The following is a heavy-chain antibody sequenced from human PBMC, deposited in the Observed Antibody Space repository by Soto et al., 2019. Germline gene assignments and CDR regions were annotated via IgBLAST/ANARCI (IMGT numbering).Heavy chain of an antibody. D-gene: IGHD3-10*01. CDR1: SGSISSSNW. Sequence: PSETLSLTCAVSSGSISSSNWWSWVRQPPGKGLEWIGEIYHSGSTNYNPSLKSRVTISVDKSKNQFSLKLSSVTAADTAVYYCARVLYGSGSYYRPYYFDYWGQGTLVTVSS. CDR3: ARVLYGSGSYYRPYYFDY. J-gene: IGHJ4*02. V-gene: IGHV4-4*02. CDR2: IYHSGST.